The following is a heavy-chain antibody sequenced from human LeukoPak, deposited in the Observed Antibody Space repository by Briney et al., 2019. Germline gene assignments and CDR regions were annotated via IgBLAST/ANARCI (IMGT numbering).Heavy chain of an antibody. CDR3: ARPNGTHFDY. D-gene: IGHD2/OR15-2a*01. J-gene: IGHJ4*02. CDR2: INHSGST. V-gene: IGHV4-34*01. CDR1: GGSFSGYY. Sequence: SETLSLTCAVYGGSFSGYYWSWIRQPPGKGLEWIGEINHSGSTNYNPSLKSRVTISVDTSKNQFSLKLSSVTAADTAVYYCARPNGTHFDYWGQGTLVTVSP.